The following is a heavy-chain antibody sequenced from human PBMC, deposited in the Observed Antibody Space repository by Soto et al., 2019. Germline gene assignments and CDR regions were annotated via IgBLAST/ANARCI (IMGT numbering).Heavy chain of an antibody. D-gene: IGHD6-19*01. CDR3: ARDGVAGTWFAWFDP. J-gene: IGHJ5*02. Sequence: WGSLRLSCAVSGFTFSSYGMHWVRQAPGKGLEWVAVIWYDGSNKYYADSVKGRFTISRDNSKNTLYLQMNSLRAEDTAVYYCARDGVAGTWFAWFDPWGQGTLVTVSS. CDR1: GFTFSSYG. V-gene: IGHV3-33*01. CDR2: IWYDGSNK.